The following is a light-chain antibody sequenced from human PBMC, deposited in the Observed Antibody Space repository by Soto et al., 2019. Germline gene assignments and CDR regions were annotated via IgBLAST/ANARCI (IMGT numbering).Light chain of an antibody. CDR2: DAS. CDR1: QSISSW. Sequence: DIQMTQSPPTLSASVGDRVTITCRASQSISSWLAWYQQKPGKAPKLLIYDASYLNSGVPSRFSGSGSGTEFTLTISSLQPDDFATYYCQQYISPSPLTFGGGTKVEIK. V-gene: IGKV1-5*01. J-gene: IGKJ4*01. CDR3: QQYISPSPLT.